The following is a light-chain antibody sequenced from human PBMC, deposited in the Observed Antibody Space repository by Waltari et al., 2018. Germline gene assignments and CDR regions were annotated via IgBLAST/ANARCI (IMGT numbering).Light chain of an antibody. CDR1: TLGDKY. Sequence: SYELTQPPSVSVSPGQTASITCSGDTLGDKYACWYQQKPGQSPVLVIYQDSKRPSGIPERFSGSKSGNTATLTISGTQAMDEADYYCQAWDSSTYVFGTGTKVTVL. CDR3: QAWDSSTYV. CDR2: QDS. J-gene: IGLJ1*01. V-gene: IGLV3-1*01.